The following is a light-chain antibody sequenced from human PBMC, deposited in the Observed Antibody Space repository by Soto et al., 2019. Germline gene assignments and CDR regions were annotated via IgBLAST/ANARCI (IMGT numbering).Light chain of an antibody. CDR2: GAS. CDR1: RSVSSSF. J-gene: IGKJ1*01. CDR3: QQYGRSPQAAWT. V-gene: IGKV3-20*01. Sequence: EIVLTQSPGTLSLSPGGRATLSCMASRSVSSSFLAWYQQKPGQAPRLLIYGASSRATGIPDRFSGSGSGTDFTLTISRLEPEDLAVYYWQQYGRSPQAAWTLGQGTKVDIK.